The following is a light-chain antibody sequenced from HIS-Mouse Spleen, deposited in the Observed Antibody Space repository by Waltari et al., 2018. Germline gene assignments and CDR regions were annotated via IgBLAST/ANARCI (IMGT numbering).Light chain of an antibody. V-gene: IGLV3-10*01. J-gene: IGLJ2*01. CDR2: EDS. CDR1: ALPKKY. Sequence: SYELTQPPSVSVSPGQTARITCSGDALPKKYAYWYQQKSGQAPVLVSYEDSKRPSGIPESFSGASSGTMATLTISGAQVEDEADYYCYSTDSSGNHRVFGGGTKLTVL. CDR3: YSTDSSGNHRV.